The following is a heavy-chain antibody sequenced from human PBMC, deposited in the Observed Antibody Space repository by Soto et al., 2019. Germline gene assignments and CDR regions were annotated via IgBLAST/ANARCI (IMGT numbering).Heavy chain of an antibody. V-gene: IGHV1-18*01. J-gene: IGHJ5*02. CDR3: AISSGWYEHFDP. D-gene: IGHD6-19*01. CDR2: ISAYNGNT. CDR1: GYTFTSYG. Sequence: ASVKVSCKASGYTFTSYGISWVRQAPGQGLEWMGWISAYNGNTNYAQKLQGRVTMTTDTSTSTGYMELRSLRSDDTAVYYCAISSGWYEHFDPWGQGTLVTVSS.